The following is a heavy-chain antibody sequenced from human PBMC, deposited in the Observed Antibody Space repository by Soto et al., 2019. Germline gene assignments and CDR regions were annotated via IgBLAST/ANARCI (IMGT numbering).Heavy chain of an antibody. CDR1: GGSFMSQA. V-gene: IGHV1-69*13. J-gene: IGHJ5*02. D-gene: IGHD5-18*01. CDR2: IIPTFGTT. Sequence: GASVKVSCKASGGSFMSQAIRWVRQAPGQGLEFMGGIIPTFGTTNYAHKFRGRVTITADESTGTAYMELSSLRSDDTAVYYCAGASDSTWYNWLDPWGQGTLVTVSS. CDR3: AGASDSTWYNWLDP.